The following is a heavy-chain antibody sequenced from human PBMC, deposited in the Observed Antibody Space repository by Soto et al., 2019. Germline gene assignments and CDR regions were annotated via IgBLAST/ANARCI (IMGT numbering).Heavy chain of an antibody. V-gene: IGHV3-74*01. CDR3: ARGFVAYRSSWHDY. CDR1: RFSFSSHW. CDR2: INSDGSFT. Sequence: EVQLVESGGGSVQPGGSLRLACAASRFSFSSHWMHWVRQAPGKGLVWVSRINSDGSFTSYADSLKGRFTISRDNPRNTLYLPMNSRRAKDTATYYCARGFVAYRSSWHDYWGQGTLVTVSS. D-gene: IGHD6-13*01. J-gene: IGHJ4*02.